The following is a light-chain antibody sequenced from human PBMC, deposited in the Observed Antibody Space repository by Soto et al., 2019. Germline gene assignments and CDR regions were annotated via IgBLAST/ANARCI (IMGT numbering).Light chain of an antibody. V-gene: IGKV1-39*01. J-gene: IGKJ4*01. Sequence: DIQMTQSPSSLSEALGDRVTITCRASQSISSYLNWYQQKPGKAPKLLIYAASSLQSGVPSRFSGRGSGTDLTLTISSLQPEDFATYYCQQSYSTLLTFGGGTKVEIK. CDR1: QSISSY. CDR2: AAS. CDR3: QQSYSTLLT.